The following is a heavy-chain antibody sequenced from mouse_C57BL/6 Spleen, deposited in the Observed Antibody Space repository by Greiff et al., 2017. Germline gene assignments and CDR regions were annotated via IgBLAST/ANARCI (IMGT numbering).Heavy chain of an antibody. Sequence: VQLQQPGAELVKPGASVKMSCKASGYTFTDYNMDWVKQSHGKSLEWIGDINPNNGGTIYNQKFKGKATLTVDKSSSTAYMELRSLTSEDTAVYYCARGAMDYWGQGTSVTVSS. CDR3: ARGAMDY. J-gene: IGHJ4*01. V-gene: IGHV1-18*01. CDR1: GYTFTDYN. CDR2: INPNNGGT.